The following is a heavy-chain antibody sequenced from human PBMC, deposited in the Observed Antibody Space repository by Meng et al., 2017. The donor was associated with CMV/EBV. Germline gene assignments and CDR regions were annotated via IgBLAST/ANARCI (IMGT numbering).Heavy chain of an antibody. CDR1: GWSFSGFC. D-gene: IGHD3-3*01. CDR2: INHSGGT. CDR3: GGLRTIFELVPSNDY. J-gene: IGHJ4*02. V-gene: IGHV4-34*01. Sequence: VSGWSFSGFCWSWVRQPPGKGLGWIGEINHSGGTKYHASLKSRVTISVETSENQLSLKLRSVTAAEAAVYYCGGLRTIFELVPSNDYWGQGTLVTVSS.